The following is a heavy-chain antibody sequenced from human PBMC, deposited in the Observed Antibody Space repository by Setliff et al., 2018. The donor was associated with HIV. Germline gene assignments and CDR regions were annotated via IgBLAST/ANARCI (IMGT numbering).Heavy chain of an antibody. Sequence: SETLSLTCTVSGDSINTYYWTWIRQSPGKGLEWIGYFYHSGSTNYNPSLKSRFSISVDTSKNEFSLNLSSLTAADTAVYYCARGQSCTNGVCYQYWGQGTLVTVSS. D-gene: IGHD2-8*01. V-gene: IGHV4-59*01. J-gene: IGHJ4*02. CDR3: ARGQSCTNGVCYQY. CDR1: GDSINTYY. CDR2: FYHSGST.